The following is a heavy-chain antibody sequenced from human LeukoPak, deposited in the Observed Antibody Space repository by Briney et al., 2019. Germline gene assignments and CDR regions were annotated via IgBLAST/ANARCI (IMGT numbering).Heavy chain of an antibody. CDR1: GFTFSTYA. J-gene: IGHJ4*02. CDR3: ARDYGDLPARVPYFDY. V-gene: IGHV3-23*01. Sequence: GGSLRLSCAASGFTFSTYAMSWVRQAPGKGLEWVSAISSTSGSIYYADSVKGRFTISGDNSKNTLYLQMNSLRAEDTAIYYCARDYGDLPARVPYFDYWGQGTLVTVSS. CDR2: ISSTSGSI. D-gene: IGHD4-17*01.